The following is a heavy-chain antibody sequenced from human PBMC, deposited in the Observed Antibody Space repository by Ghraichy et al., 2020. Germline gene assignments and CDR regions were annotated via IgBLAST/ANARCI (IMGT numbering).Heavy chain of an antibody. V-gene: IGHV4-31*03. J-gene: IGHJ4*02. D-gene: IGHD4-17*01. CDR3: ARGGTVSNFDY. Sequence: SETLSLTCTVSGGSISSGGYYWNWIRQHPGKGLEWIGSIYYSGSTYYTPSLKSRVTISVDTSKNLFSLNLTSVTAADTAVYYCARGGTVSNFDYWGQGTLVTVS. CDR1: GGSISSGGYY. CDR2: IYYSGST.